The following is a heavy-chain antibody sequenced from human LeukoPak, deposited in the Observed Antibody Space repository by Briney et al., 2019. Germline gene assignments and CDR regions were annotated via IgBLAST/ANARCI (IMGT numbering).Heavy chain of an antibody. D-gene: IGHD3-10*01. V-gene: IGHV1-46*01. CDR2: ISPSGGST. Sequence: GASVKVSCKAFGYTFTRYYMHWVRQAPGQGPEWMGVISPSGGSTTYAQKFQGRVFITRDTSINTAYMELSSLGSDDTAVYYCARDGRGSRSSWFDPWGQGTLVIVSS. CDR3: ARDGRGSRSSWFDP. CDR1: GYTFTRYY. J-gene: IGHJ5*02.